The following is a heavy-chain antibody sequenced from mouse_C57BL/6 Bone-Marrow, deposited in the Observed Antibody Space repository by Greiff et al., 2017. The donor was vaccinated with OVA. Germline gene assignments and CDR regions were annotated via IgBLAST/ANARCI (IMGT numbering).Heavy chain of an antibody. D-gene: IGHD2-1*01. J-gene: IGHJ2*01. V-gene: IGHV5-6*01. CDR1: GFTFSSYG. Sequence: EVMLVESGGDLVKPGGSLKLSCAASGFTFSSYGMSWVRQTPDKRLEWVATISSGGSYTYYPDSVKGRFTISRDNAKNTLYLQMSSLKSEDTAMYYCARHPEYGNMYYFDYWGQGTTLTVSS. CDR3: ARHPEYGNMYYFDY. CDR2: ISSGGSYT.